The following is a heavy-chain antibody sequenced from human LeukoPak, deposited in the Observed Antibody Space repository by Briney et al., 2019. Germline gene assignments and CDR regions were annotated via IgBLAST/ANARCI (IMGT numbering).Heavy chain of an antibody. J-gene: IGHJ4*02. V-gene: IGHV3-23*01. CDR2: ISGSGGST. CDR3: AKSPGTGSIQLWPSEGFDY. D-gene: IGHD5-18*01. Sequence: GGSLRLSCAASGFTFSSYAMSWGRQAPGKGLEWGSAISGSGGSTSYADSAKGRFTSSRANSNNTLDLQMTSLRAEDTAVYYCAKSPGTGSIQLWPSEGFDYWGQGTLVTVSS. CDR1: GFTFSSYA.